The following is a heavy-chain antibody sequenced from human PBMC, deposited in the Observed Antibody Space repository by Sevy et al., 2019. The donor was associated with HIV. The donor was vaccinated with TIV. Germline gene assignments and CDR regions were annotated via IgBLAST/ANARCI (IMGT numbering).Heavy chain of an antibody. J-gene: IGHJ4*02. V-gene: IGHV1-2*02. D-gene: IGHD3-22*01. CDR1: GYTFTAYY. CDR2: INPNSGVT. Sequence: ASVKVSCKASGYTFTAYYIHWVRQAPGQGLEWMGWINPNSGVTYFAKKFQDSVTLTTDTSVNTAYMELRSLRFDDTAVYYCARMGDYYDSSGYYPLKFWGQGTLVTVSS. CDR3: ARMGDYYDSSGYYPLKF.